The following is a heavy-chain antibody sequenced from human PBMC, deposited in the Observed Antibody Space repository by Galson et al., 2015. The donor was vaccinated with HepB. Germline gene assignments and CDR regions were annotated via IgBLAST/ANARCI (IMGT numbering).Heavy chain of an antibody. CDR1: GFTFSSYG. CDR3: ARGGDTAMVLYYFDY. D-gene: IGHD5-18*01. CDR2: ISSSGSTI. V-gene: IGHV3-48*03. Sequence: SLRLSCAASGFTFSSYGMHWVRQAPGKGLEWVSYISSSGSTIYYADSVKGRFTISRDNAKNSLYLQMNSLRAEDTAVYYYARGGDTAMVLYYFDYWGQGTLVTVSS. J-gene: IGHJ4*02.